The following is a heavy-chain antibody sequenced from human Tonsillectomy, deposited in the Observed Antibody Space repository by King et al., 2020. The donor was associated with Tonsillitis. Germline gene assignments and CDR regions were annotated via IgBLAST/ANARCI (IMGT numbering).Heavy chain of an antibody. CDR2: INNNGGKT. Sequence: VQLVESGGGLVQPGGSLRLSCSASGFTFSSYAMHWVRQAPGKGLEYVSVINNNGGKTYYTESVKGRFTISRDNSKNTLYLQMTRLRAEDTAVYFCVKGVLYSWEGGSYWGQGTLVTVSS. V-gene: IGHV3-64D*06. CDR1: GFTFSSYA. J-gene: IGHJ4*02. CDR3: VKGVLYSWEGGSY. D-gene: IGHD1-26*01.